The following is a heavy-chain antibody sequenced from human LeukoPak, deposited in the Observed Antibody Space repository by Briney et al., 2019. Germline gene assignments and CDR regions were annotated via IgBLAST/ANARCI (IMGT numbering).Heavy chain of an antibody. CDR3: AHTPGIAVAGTENWFDP. CDR2: IYWDDDK. CDR1: GFSLSTRGVG. V-gene: IGHV2-5*02. J-gene: IGHJ5*02. Sequence: SGPTLVNPTQTLTLTCTFSGFSLSTRGVGVGWIRQPPGNALEWLSLIYWDDDKRYSPSLKSRLTITKDTSKNQVVLTMTNMDPVDTATYYCAHTPGIAVAGTENWFDPWGQGTLVTVSS. D-gene: IGHD6-19*01.